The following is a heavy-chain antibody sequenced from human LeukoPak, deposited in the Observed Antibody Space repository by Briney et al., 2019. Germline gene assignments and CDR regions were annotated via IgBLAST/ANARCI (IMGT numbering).Heavy chain of an antibody. J-gene: IGHJ3*02. D-gene: IGHD1-1*01. V-gene: IGHV4-59*06. CDR2: IYYSGST. CDR3: AGRTQLGAFDI. Sequence: PSETLSLTCAVSGGSISSYYWSWIRQPPGKGLEWIGYIYYSGSTYSNPSLKSRVTISVDTSKNQFSLKLSSVTAADTAVYYCAGRTQLGAFDIWGQGTMVTVSS. CDR1: GGSISSYY.